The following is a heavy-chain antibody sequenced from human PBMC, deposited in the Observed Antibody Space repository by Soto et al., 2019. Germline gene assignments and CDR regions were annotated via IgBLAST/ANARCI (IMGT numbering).Heavy chain of an antibody. J-gene: IGHJ4*02. CDR2: IYYSGST. V-gene: IGHV4-30-4*01. CDR3: ARGDSSGYYGQIDY. Sequence: SETLSLTCTVSGGSISSGDYYWSWIRQPPGKGLEWIGYIYYSGSTYYNPSLKSRVTISVDTSKNQFSLKLSSVTAADTAVYYCARGDSSGYYGQIDYWGQGTLVTVS. D-gene: IGHD3-22*01. CDR1: GGSISSGDYY.